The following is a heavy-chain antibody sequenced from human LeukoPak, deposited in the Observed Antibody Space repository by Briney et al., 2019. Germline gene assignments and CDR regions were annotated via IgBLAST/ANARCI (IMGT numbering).Heavy chain of an antibody. Sequence: GGSLRLSCAASGFTFTSYNLHWVRQAPGKGLEWVALMSYDGSNQYYADCVKGRFSIYRDTSKNTLYMQMNSLRAEDTAVYYCARDQTFRGRWFFDLWGRGTGVSVSS. CDR3: ARDQTFRGRWFFDL. J-gene: IGHJ2*01. D-gene: IGHD3-3*02. CDR2: MSYDGSNQ. CDR1: GFTFTSYN. V-gene: IGHV3-30-3*01.